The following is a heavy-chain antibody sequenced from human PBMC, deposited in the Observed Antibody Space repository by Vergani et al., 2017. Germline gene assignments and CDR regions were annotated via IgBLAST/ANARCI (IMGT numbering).Heavy chain of an antibody. J-gene: IGHJ6*01. CDR2: IKSTFDRGTT. Sequence: EVQLVESGGGIVKPGGSLRLSCVASGFSFRNAWMNWVRRTPGKGLEWVGRIKSTFDRGTTDYAAAVKGSFTISRDDSKNTLFLQMNGLKTEDIGVYYCTTYPRYCGDCLCYWLRDHHYYGRDVWVQGTTVTVSS. CDR3: TTYPRYCGDCLCYWLRDHHYYGRDV. CDR1: GFSFRNAW. D-gene: IGHD2-21*01. V-gene: IGHV3-15*07.